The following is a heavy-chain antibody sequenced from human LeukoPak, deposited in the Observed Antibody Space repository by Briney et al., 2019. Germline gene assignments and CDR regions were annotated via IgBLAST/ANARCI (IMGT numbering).Heavy chain of an antibody. D-gene: IGHD3-22*01. CDR2: IYPGDSDT. CDR1: GYSFTSYW. V-gene: IGHV5-51*01. J-gene: IGHJ5*02. CDR3: ARHQELGYYDSSGPLEGP. Sequence: GESLKISCKGSGYSFTSYWIGWVRQMPGKGLEWMEIIYPGDSDTRYSPSFQGQVTISADKSISTAYLQWSSLKASDTAMYYCARHQELGYYDSSGPLEGPWGQGTLVTVSS.